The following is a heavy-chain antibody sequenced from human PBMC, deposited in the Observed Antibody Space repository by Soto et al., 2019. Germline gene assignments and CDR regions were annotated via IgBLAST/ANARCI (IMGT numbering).Heavy chain of an antibody. J-gene: IGHJ3*01. CDR2: ISYDGSNK. CDR3: ARGPYDFWSGYIADAFDV. CDR1: GFTFSSYT. V-gene: IGHV3-30-3*01. D-gene: IGHD3-3*01. Sequence: QVQLVESGGSVVQPGRSLRLSCAASGFTFSSYTLHWVRQAPGKGLEWVALISYDGSNKYYADSVKGRFTISRDNSKNTLYLQMNGLRPEYTALFYCARGPYDFWSGYIADAFDVWGQGTMVTVSS.